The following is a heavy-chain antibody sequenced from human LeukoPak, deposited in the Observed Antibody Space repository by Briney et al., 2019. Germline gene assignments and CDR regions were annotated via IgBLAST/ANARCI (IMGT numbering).Heavy chain of an antibody. CDR1: GFTFSSYA. Sequence: GGSLRLSCAASGFTFSSYAMSWVRQAPGKGLEWVSAISGSGDSTYYADSVKGRFTISRDNSKNTLYLQMNSLRAEDTAVYYCAKDGLGIIAFPFDYWGQGTLVTVSS. D-gene: IGHD3-10*01. CDR2: ISGSGDST. V-gene: IGHV3-23*01. J-gene: IGHJ4*02. CDR3: AKDGLGIIAFPFDY.